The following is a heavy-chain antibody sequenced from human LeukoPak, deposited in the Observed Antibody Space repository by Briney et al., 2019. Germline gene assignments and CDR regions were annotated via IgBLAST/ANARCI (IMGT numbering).Heavy chain of an antibody. Sequence: GASVKVSCKASGYTFTGYYMHWVRQAPGQGLEWMGWINPNSGGTNYAQKFQGRVTMTTDTSTSTAYMELRSLRSDDTAVYYCARESYYDIFDGIDYWGQGTLVTVSS. CDR2: INPNSGGT. CDR1: GYTFTGYY. J-gene: IGHJ4*02. CDR3: ARESYYDIFDGIDY. D-gene: IGHD3-9*01. V-gene: IGHV1-2*02.